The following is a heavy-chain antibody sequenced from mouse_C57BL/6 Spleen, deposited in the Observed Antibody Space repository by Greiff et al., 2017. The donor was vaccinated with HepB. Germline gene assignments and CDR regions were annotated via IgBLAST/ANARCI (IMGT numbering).Heavy chain of an antibody. CDR2: IDPANGNT. CDR3: ARSPMSYGSLNWYFDV. CDR1: GFNIKNTY. D-gene: IGHD1-1*01. Sequence: EVQLQQSVAELVRPGASVKLSCTASGFNIKNTYMHWVKQRPEQGLEWIGRIDPANGNTKYAPKFQGKATITADTSSNAAYLQLSSLTSEDTAIYYCARSPMSYGSLNWYFDVWGTGTTVTVSS. J-gene: IGHJ1*03. V-gene: IGHV14-3*01.